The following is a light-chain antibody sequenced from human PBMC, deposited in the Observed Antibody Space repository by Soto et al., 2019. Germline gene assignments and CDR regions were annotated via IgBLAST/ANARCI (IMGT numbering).Light chain of an antibody. V-gene: IGKV3-20*01. Sequence: EIVLTQSRCTLSLSPGERATLSCRASQSVSSSYLAWYQQKPGQAPRLLIYGASSRATGIPDRFSGSGSGTDFTLTISRLEPEDFAVYYCQQYGSSPTWTFGQGTRWIS. CDR2: GAS. J-gene: IGKJ1*01. CDR3: QQYGSSPTWT. CDR1: QSVSSSY.